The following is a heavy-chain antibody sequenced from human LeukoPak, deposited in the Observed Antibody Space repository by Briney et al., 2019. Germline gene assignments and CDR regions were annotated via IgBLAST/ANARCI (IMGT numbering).Heavy chain of an antibody. CDR1: GFTFSSYS. Sequence: GGSLRLSCAASGFTFSSYSMNWVRQAPGKGLEWVSSISSSSSYIYYADSVKGRFTISRDNAKNSLYLQMNSLRAEDTAVYYCARTPSDYDFWSGSTPYSDYYMDVWGKGTTVTVSS. V-gene: IGHV3-21*01. J-gene: IGHJ6*03. CDR2: ISSSSSYI. CDR3: ARTPSDYDFWSGSTPYSDYYMDV. D-gene: IGHD3-3*01.